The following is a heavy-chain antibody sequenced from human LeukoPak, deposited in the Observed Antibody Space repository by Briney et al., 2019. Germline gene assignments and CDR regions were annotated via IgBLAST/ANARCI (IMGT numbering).Heavy chain of an antibody. CDR3: ARDGRLDY. CDR2: IGTSDTHT. V-gene: IGHV3-11*01. J-gene: IGHJ4*02. Sequence: GGSLRLSCVASRFTVSDYYMSWVRQAPGKGLEWISYIGTSDTHTYYADSVKGRFTISRDNAKNSLFLQMDSLTADDTAMYYCARDGRLDYWGQGTLVTVSS. CDR1: RFTVSDYY.